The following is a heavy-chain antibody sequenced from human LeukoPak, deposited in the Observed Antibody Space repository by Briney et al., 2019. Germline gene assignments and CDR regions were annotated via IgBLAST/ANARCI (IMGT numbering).Heavy chain of an antibody. CDR2: IGPNSGGT. V-gene: IGHV1-2*02. Sequence: ASVKVSCKTSGYTFTDCYIHWVRQAPGQGLEWMGWIGPNSGGTNYAQRFQGRVTMTRDTSISTAYMELTRLRYDDTAVYYCATLGGTSFDYWGQGTLVTVSS. CDR1: GYTFTDCY. J-gene: IGHJ4*02. CDR3: ATLGGTSFDY. D-gene: IGHD1-1*01.